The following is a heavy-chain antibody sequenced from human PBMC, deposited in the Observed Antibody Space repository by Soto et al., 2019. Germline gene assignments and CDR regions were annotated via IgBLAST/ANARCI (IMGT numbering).Heavy chain of an antibody. J-gene: IGHJ6*02. CDR1: GFTFSSYG. Sequence: QRGESLRLSCAASGFTFSSYGMHWVRQAPGKGLEWVAVIWYDGSNKYYADSVKGRFTISRDNAKNTLYLQMNSLRAEDTAVYYCARDAELWDSYYYYGMDVWGQGTTVTVSS. CDR3: ARDAELWDSYYYYGMDV. V-gene: IGHV3-33*01. D-gene: IGHD5-18*01. CDR2: IWYDGSNK.